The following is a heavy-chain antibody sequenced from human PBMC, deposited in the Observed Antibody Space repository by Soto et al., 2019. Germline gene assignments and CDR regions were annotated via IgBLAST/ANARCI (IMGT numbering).Heavy chain of an antibody. V-gene: IGHV3-23*01. D-gene: IGHD6-25*01. CDR1: GFTFSSYG. CDR2: ISNSGSEI. J-gene: IGHJ4*02. Sequence: PGGSLRLSCAASGFTFSSYGMSWVRQAPGKGLEWVSSISNSGSEIFYAASVKGRFTISRDSSKSTLYLEMSSLRPEDTAVYYFVRRGYNWQFSDYWGQGTLVTVSS. CDR3: VRRGYNWQFSDY.